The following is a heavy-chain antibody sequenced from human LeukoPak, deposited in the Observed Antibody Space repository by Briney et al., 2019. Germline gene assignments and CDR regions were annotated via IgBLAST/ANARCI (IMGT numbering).Heavy chain of an antibody. D-gene: IGHD3-10*01. V-gene: IGHV3-66*01. Sequence: GGSLRLSCAASGFTYSTYSMNWVRQAPGKGLEWVSVIYSGGSTYYADSVKGRFTISRDNAKNSLYLQMNSLRAEDTAVYYCARGRGSDTYYRCFDFWGQGTLVTVSS. CDR2: IYSGGST. J-gene: IGHJ4*02. CDR3: ARGRGSDTYYRCFDF. CDR1: GFTYSTYS.